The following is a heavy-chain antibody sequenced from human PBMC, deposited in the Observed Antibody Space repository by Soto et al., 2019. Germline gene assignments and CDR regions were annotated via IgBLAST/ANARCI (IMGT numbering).Heavy chain of an antibody. V-gene: IGHV3-33*01. J-gene: IGHJ4*02. CDR3: ERDLLGGKVFFGYLDY. CDR2: IRFDGSNI. CDR1: EIIFSGYG. D-gene: IGHD3-3*01. Sequence: PGGSLRLSCAVSEIIFSGYGMHWVRQAPGKGLEWVAVIRFDGSNIHYADSVKGRFTISRDNSKNTLYLQMDSLRAEDTDVYYCERDLLGGKVFFGYLDYCGQGDLVTVSS.